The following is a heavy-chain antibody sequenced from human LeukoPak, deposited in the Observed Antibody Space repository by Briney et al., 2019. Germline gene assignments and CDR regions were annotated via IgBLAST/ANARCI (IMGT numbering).Heavy chain of an antibody. V-gene: IGHV5-51*01. J-gene: IGHJ4*02. CDR1: GYSFTSYW. CDR2: IYPGDSDT. CDR3: ARRPYDSSGYYDY. D-gene: IGHD3-22*01. Sequence: GESLKISCKDSGYSFTSYWIGLVRQMPGKGLEWMGIIYPGDSDTRYSPSFQGQVTISADKSISTAYLQWSSLKASDTAMYYCARRPYDSSGYYDYWGQGTLVTVSS.